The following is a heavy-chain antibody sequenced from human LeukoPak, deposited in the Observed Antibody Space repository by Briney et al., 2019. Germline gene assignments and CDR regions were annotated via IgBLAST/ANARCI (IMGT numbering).Heavy chain of an antibody. CDR3: AKDPRLYYYDSSDAFDI. CDR2: IIPILGIA. J-gene: IGHJ3*02. Sequence: SVKVSCKASGGTFSSYAISWVRQAPGQGLEWMGRIIPILGIANYAQKFQGRVTITADKSTSTAYMELSSLRSEDTAVYYCAKDPRLYYYDSSDAFDIWGQGTMVTVSS. CDR1: GGTFSSYA. D-gene: IGHD3-22*01. V-gene: IGHV1-69*04.